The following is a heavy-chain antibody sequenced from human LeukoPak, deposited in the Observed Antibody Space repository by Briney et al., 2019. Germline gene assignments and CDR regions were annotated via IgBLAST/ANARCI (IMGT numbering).Heavy chain of an antibody. CDR1: GFTFSSYS. J-gene: IGHJ4*02. Sequence: PGGSLRLSCAASGFTFSSYSMNWVRQAPGKGLEWVSAISGNGDITYYADSVRGRFTISRDNSKNTLYLQMNSLRAEDTAVYYCARVKRDCSGGSCYSYDYWGQGTLVTVSS. CDR2: ISGNGDIT. V-gene: IGHV3-23*01. D-gene: IGHD2-15*01. CDR3: ARVKRDCSGGSCYSYDY.